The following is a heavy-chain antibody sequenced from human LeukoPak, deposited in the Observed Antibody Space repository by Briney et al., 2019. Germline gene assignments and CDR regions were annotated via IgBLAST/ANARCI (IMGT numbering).Heavy chain of an antibody. D-gene: IGHD3-10*01. CDR2: IRSKAYGGTT. CDR1: GFTFSSYA. V-gene: IGHV3-49*04. CDR3: TRDNEALLWFGELLFRNYYYYMDV. Sequence: GGSLRLSCAASGFTFSSYAMSWVRQAPGKGLEWVGFIRSKAYGGTTEYAASVKGRFTISRDDSKSIAYLQMNSLKTEDTAVYYCTRDNEALLWFGELLFRNYYYYMDVWGKGTTVTISS. J-gene: IGHJ6*03.